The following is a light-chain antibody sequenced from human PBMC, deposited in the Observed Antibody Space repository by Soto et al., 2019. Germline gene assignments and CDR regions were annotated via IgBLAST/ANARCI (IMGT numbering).Light chain of an antibody. J-gene: IGKJ1*01. Sequence: IQLTQSPSLLPASVGDRVTITCRASQAISSYLAWYQQKPGKAPKLLIYAASTLQSGVPSRFSGSGSGTEFTLTISSLQPEDFATYYCQHLNGYPRTFGQGTKVEI. CDR2: AAS. CDR3: QHLNGYPRT. CDR1: QAISSY. V-gene: IGKV1-9*01.